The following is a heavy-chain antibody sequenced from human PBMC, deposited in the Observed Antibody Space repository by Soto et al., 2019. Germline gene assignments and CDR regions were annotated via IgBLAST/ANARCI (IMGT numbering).Heavy chain of an antibody. CDR3: ARDRGGACSGGSCYSF. CDR1: GFRFSLYA. CDR2: ISYDGSNK. D-gene: IGHD2-15*01. J-gene: IGHJ4*02. Sequence: QVQLVESGRGVVQPGRSLRLSCAASGFRFSLYAMHWVRQAPGKGLEWVSVISYDGSNKYYTDSVKCRFTISRDNSKNTVYLQMNSLRAEDTAVYYCARDRGGACSGGSCYSFWGQGTLVTVSS. V-gene: IGHV3-30-3*01.